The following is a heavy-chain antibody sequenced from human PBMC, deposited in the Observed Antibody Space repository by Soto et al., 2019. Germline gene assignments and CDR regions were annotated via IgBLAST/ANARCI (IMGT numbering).Heavy chain of an antibody. CDR3: AGRGVANSRDAFDI. CDR2: AIPVYGST. Sequence: QVQLVQSGAEVKKPGTSVKVSCEVSEGTFSNYAITWVRQAPGQGLEWLGGAIPVYGSTIYAQKFQGRVTITAGGSATTPFMELSRLSSDDTAVYYCAGRGVANSRDAFDIGGQGTLFTFS. J-gene: IGHJ3*02. CDR1: EGTFSNYA. V-gene: IGHV1-69*01. D-gene: IGHD1-26*01.